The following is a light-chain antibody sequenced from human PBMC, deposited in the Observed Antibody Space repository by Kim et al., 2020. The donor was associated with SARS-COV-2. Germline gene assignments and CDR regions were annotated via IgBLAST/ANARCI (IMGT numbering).Light chain of an antibody. CDR1: QSVSSSY. J-gene: IGKJ1*01. V-gene: IGKV3-20*01. CDR3: QQYGSSPRT. Sequence: SPRERATLSCRASQSVSSSYLAWYQQKPGQAPRLLIYGASSRATGIPDRFSGSGSGTDFTLTISRLEPEDFAVYYCQQYGSSPRTFGQGTKVDIK. CDR2: GAS.